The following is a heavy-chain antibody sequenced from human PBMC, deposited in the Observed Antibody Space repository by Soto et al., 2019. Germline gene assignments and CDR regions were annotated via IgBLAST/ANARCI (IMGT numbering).Heavy chain of an antibody. D-gene: IGHD6-13*01. CDR2: IDWDDDK. V-gene: IGHV2-70*04. J-gene: IGHJ6*02. CDR1: GFSLSTSGMR. CDR3: AREQLGLPPSASGDYYYYGMDV. Sequence: SGPTLVNPTQTLTLTCTFSGFSLSTSGMRVSWIRQPPGKALEWLARIDWDDDKFYSTSLKTRLTISKDTSKNQVVLTMTNMDPVDTATYYCAREQLGLPPSASGDYYYYGMDVWGQGTTVTVSS.